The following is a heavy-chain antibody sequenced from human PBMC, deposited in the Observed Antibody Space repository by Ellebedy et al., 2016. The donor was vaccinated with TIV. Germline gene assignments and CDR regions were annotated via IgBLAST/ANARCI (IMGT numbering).Heavy chain of an antibody. V-gene: IGHV3-15*01. Sequence: PGGSLRLSCAVSGFTFATAWMSRVRQVPGKGLEWIGLVKSKNDGETIDYAAPVKGRFTISRDDSRNMVSLQMNSLKIEDTAVYYCLADIPEPSGNYPFDYWGQGTLVTVSS. CDR3: LADIPEPSGNYPFDY. CDR1: GFTFATAW. CDR2: VKSKNDGETI. J-gene: IGHJ4*02. D-gene: IGHD1-14*01.